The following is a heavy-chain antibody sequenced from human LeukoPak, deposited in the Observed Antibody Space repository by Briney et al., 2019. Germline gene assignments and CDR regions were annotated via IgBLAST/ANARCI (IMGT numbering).Heavy chain of an antibody. Sequence: PSETLSLTCTVSGGSISSYYWSWIRQPPGKGLEWIGYIYYSGSTNYNPSLKSRVTISVDTSKNQFSLKLTSVTAADTAVYYCARRLLWFGDLRFDPWGQGTLVTVSS. CDR2: IYYSGST. CDR1: GGSISSYY. J-gene: IGHJ5*02. V-gene: IGHV4-59*01. CDR3: ARRLLWFGDLRFDP. D-gene: IGHD3-10*01.